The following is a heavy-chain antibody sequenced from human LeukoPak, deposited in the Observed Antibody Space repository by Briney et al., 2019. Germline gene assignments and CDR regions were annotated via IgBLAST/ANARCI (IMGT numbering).Heavy chain of an antibody. CDR3: AGDIDDSSGYYDY. D-gene: IGHD3-22*01. CDR2: INQDGSEK. Sequence: GGSLRLACAASGFTSSSIWMSWVRQAPGKGLEWVSNINQDGSEKYYVDSVKGRFTISRDSAKNSLYLQMNSLRAEDTAVYYCAGDIDDSSGYYDYWGQGTLVTVSS. V-gene: IGHV3-7*01. J-gene: IGHJ4*02. CDR1: GFTSSSIW.